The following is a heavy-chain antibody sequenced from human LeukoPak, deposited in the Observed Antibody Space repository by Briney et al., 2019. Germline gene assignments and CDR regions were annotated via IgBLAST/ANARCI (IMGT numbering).Heavy chain of an antibody. D-gene: IGHD2-2*01. CDR2: IYYSGST. V-gene: IGHV4-39*07. CDR3: AGVVEVPAAAGLWFDP. J-gene: IGHJ5*02. CDR1: GGSISSSSYY. Sequence: SETLSLTCTVSGGSISSSSYYWGWIRQPPGKGLEWIGSIYYSGSTYYNPSLKSRVTISEDTSKNQFSLKLSSVTAADTAVYYCAGVVEVPAAAGLWFDPWGQGTLVTVSS.